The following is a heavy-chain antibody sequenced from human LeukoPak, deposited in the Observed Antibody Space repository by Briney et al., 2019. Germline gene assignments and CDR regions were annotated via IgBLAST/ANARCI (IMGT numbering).Heavy chain of an antibody. J-gene: IGHJ4*02. CDR2: IYYSGST. CDR3: ARHPDSSSWYLDY. CDR1: DGSISSYY. Sequence: PSETPSLTCTVSDGSISSYYWSWIRQPPGKRLEWIGYIYYSGSTNYNPSLKSRVTISVDTSKNQFSLKLSSVTAADTAVYYCARHPDSSSWYLDYWGQGTLVTVSS. V-gene: IGHV4-59*01. D-gene: IGHD6-13*01.